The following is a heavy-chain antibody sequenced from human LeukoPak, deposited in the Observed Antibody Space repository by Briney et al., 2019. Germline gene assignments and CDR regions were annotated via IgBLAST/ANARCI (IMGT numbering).Heavy chain of an antibody. CDR2: ICAYKGNT. V-gene: IGHV1-18*01. J-gene: IGHJ4*02. CDR1: GYTFTRYD. D-gene: IGHD4-17*01. CDR3: ARGDYGDYQDCDY. Sequence: ASVKGSCKGSGYTFTRYDIKWVRQATGQGREWRGWICAYKGNTNYAQKRQGTVTMNTDTSTSKAYMELRSLRPDDTAVYYCARGDYGDYQDCDYWGQGTLVTVSS.